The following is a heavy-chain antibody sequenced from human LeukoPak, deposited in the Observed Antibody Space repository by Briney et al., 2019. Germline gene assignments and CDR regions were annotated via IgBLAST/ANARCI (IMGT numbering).Heavy chain of an antibody. J-gene: IGHJ3*02. CDR1: GGTFSSYA. CDR2: IIPIFGTA. CDR3: AKSLDSSGYYDGFDAFDI. V-gene: IGHV1-69*13. D-gene: IGHD3-22*01. Sequence: SVKVSCKASGGTFSSYAISWVRQAPGQGLEWMGGIIPIFGTANYAQKFQGRVTITADESTSTAYMELSSLRAEDTAVYYCAKSLDSSGYYDGFDAFDIWGQGTMVTVSS.